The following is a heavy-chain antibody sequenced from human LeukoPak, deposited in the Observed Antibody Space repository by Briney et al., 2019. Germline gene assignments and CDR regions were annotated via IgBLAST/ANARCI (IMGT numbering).Heavy chain of an antibody. J-gene: IGHJ4*02. D-gene: IGHD6-19*01. V-gene: IGHV3-11*01. CDR1: GFTFSDYY. Sequence: GGSLRLSCAASGFTFSDYYMSWIRQAPGKGLEWVSYISNSGSTIYYADSVKGRFTISRDNAKNSLYLQMNSLRAEDTAVYHCAREAVARTFDYWGQGTLVTASS. CDR2: ISNSGSTI. CDR3: AREAVARTFDY.